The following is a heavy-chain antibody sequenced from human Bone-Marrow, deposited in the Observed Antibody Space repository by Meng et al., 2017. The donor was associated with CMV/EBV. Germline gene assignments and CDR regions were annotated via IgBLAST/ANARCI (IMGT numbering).Heavy chain of an antibody. Sequence: QPRGQGREWIESIDYSGSTYYNPSIKSQVTKSVDKSKNQFSLKLSSVTTADTAVYYCVRGISRFPKRVNCSGGSCYSFSLRLGWFDPWGQGTLVTVS. CDR3: VRGISRFPKRVNCSGGSCYSFSLRLGWFDP. CDR2: IDYSGST. V-gene: IGHV4-39*07. D-gene: IGHD2-15*01. J-gene: IGHJ5*02.